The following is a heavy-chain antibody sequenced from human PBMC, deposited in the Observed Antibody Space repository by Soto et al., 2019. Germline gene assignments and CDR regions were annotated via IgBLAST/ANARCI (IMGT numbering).Heavy chain of an antibody. Sequence: EVQLVESGGGLVKPGGSLRLSCAASGFTFSSYSMNWVRQAPGKGLEWVSSISSSSSYIYYADSVKGRFTISRDNAKNSLYLQMNSLRAEDTAVYYCARDLDLGFGELYGYWGQGTLVTVSS. V-gene: IGHV3-21*01. CDR1: GFTFSSYS. CDR3: ARDLDLGFGELYGY. CDR2: ISSSSSYI. J-gene: IGHJ4*02. D-gene: IGHD3-10*01.